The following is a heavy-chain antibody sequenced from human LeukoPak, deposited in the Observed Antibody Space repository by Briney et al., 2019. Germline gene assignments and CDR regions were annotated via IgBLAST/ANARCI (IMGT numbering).Heavy chain of an antibody. Sequence: GGSLRLSCAASGFTFSSYAMSWVPQAPGKGLEWVSGISGSGGSIFYADSVKGRFTISRDNSKNTLYLQMNSLRAEDTAVYYCAKGHHDYYGSSGYFFFDYWGQGTLVTVSS. J-gene: IGHJ4*02. D-gene: IGHD3-22*01. V-gene: IGHV3-23*01. CDR1: GFTFSSYA. CDR2: ISGSGGSI. CDR3: AKGHHDYYGSSGYFFFDY.